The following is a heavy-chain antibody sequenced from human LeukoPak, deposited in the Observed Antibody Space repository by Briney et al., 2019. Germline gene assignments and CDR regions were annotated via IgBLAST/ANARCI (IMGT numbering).Heavy chain of an antibody. Sequence: SETLSLTCTVSGGSISSYYWSWIRQPPGKGLEWIGYIYYSGSTNYNPSLKSRVTISVDTSKNQFSLKLSSVTAADTAVYYCARDRRYNSWTLLSYMDVWGKGTTVTVSS. V-gene: IGHV4-59*12. D-gene: IGHD1-1*01. CDR2: IYYSGST. CDR3: ARDRRYNSWTLLSYMDV. J-gene: IGHJ6*03. CDR1: GGSISSYY.